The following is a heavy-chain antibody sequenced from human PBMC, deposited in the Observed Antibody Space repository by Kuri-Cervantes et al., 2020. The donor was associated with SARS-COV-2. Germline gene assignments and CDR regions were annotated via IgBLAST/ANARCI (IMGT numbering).Heavy chain of an antibody. CDR3: ARDGDTAMVWGY. Sequence: SQTLSLTCAVHGGSFNTYYWTWIRQPPGKGLEWIGEIKHSGSTNYNPSLKSRVTISVDTSKNQFSLKLSSVTAADTAVYYCARDGDTAMVWGYWGQGTLVTVSS. CDR1: GGSFNTYY. J-gene: IGHJ4*02. CDR2: IKHSGST. D-gene: IGHD5-18*01. V-gene: IGHV4-34*01.